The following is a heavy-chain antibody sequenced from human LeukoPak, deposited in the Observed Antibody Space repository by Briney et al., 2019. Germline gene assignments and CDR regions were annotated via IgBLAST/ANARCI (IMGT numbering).Heavy chain of an antibody. CDR1: GFTFSSYG. D-gene: IGHD3-22*01. CDR3: ARALSDHYDSSGYYPYYFDY. V-gene: IGHV3-30*02. CDR2: IRYDGSNK. Sequence: GGSLRLSCAASGFTFSSYGMHWVRQAPGKGLEWVAFIRYDGSNKYYADSVKGRFTISRDNSKNTLYLQMNSLRAEDTAVYYCARALSDHYDSSGYYPYYFDYWGQGTLVTVSS. J-gene: IGHJ4*02.